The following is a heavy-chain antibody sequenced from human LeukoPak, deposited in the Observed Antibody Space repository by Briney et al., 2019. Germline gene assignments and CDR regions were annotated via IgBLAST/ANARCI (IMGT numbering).Heavy chain of an antibody. V-gene: IGHV4-30-2*01. D-gene: IGHD2-21*02. CDR3: ARSCGGDCDYYYYGMDV. J-gene: IGHJ6*02. CDR2: IYHSGST. CDR1: GGSISSGGYS. Sequence: PSETLSLTCAVSGGSISSGGYSWGWIRQPPGQGLEWIGYIYHSGSTYYNPSLKSRVTISVDRSKNQFSLKLSSVTAADTAVYYCARSCGGDCDYYYYGMDVWGQGTTVTVSS.